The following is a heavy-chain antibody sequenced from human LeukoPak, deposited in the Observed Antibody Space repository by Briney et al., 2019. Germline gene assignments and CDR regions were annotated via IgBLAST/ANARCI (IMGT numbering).Heavy chain of an antibody. V-gene: IGHV1-2*02. CDR3: AREAEVRGYEDYYYYMDV. D-gene: IGHD5-12*01. J-gene: IGHJ6*03. CDR1: GYTFTGYY. Sequence: ASVKVSCKASGYTFTGYYMHWVRQAPGQGLEWMGWINPNSGGTNYAQKFQGRVTMTRDTSISTAYMELSRLRSDDTAVYYCAREAEVRGYEDYYYYMDVWGKGTTVTVSS. CDR2: INPNSGGT.